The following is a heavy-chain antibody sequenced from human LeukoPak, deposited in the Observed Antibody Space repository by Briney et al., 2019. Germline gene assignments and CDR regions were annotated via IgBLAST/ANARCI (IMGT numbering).Heavy chain of an antibody. V-gene: IGHV4-61*02. CDR2: ISSSGST. CDR3: ARDRYYYDSSARYFDY. CDR1: GDSISSGDYY. J-gene: IGHJ4*02. Sequence: TSETLSLTCTVSGDSISSGDYYWSWIRQPAGKGLEWIVRISSSGSTNYNPSLKSRVTMSVDTSKNQFSLKLSSVTAADTAVYYCARDRYYYDSSARYFDYWGQGTLVTVSS. D-gene: IGHD3-22*01.